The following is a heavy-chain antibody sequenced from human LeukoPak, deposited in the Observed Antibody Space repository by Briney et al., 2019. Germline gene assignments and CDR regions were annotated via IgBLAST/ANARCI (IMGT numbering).Heavy chain of an antibody. J-gene: IGHJ5*02. Sequence: GGSLRLSCAASGFTFSSYAMSWVRQAPGKGLEWVSAISGSGGSTYYADSVKGRFTISRDNSKNTLYLQMNSLRAHDTAVYYWAKCPQQLHPYTWFDPWGQGTLVTVPS. D-gene: IGHD6-13*01. CDR3: AKCPQQLHPYTWFDP. CDR2: ISGSGGST. CDR1: GFTFSSYA. V-gene: IGHV3-23*01.